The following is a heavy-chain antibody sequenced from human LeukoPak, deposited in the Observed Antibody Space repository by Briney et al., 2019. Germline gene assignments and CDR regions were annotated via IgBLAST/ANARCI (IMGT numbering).Heavy chain of an antibody. V-gene: IGHV3-21*01. CDR1: GFTFSSYT. CDR3: ARDPTPRYCSGGSCYTHYGMDV. D-gene: IGHD2-15*01. Sequence: GGSLRLSCAASGFTFSSYTMNWVRQAPGKGLEWVSSISSSSSYIYYADTVKGRLTISRDNAKNSLYLQMNSLRAEDTAVYYCARDPTPRYCSGGSCYTHYGMDVWGQGATVTVSS. CDR2: ISSSSSYI. J-gene: IGHJ6*02.